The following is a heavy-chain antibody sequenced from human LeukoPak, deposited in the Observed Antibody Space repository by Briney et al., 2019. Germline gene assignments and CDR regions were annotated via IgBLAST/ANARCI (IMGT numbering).Heavy chain of an antibody. D-gene: IGHD1-1*01. J-gene: IGHJ5*02. CDR1: GGSFSDYY. CDR2: INHSGST. V-gene: IGHV4-34*01. Sequence: SETLSLTCAVYGGSFSDYYWSWIRQPPGKGLEWIGEINHSGSTSYNPSLKSRVTISVDTSKNQFSLKLSSVTAADTALYYCAKDPQQLEAPYNWFDPWGQGTLVTVSS. CDR3: AKDPQQLEAPYNWFDP.